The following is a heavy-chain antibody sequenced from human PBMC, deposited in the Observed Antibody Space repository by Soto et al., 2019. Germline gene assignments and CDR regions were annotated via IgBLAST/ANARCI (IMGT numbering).Heavy chain of an antibody. V-gene: IGHV1-8*02. Sequence: ASVKVSCKASGYTFTGYYMHWVRQATGQGLEWMGWMNPNSGNTGYAQKFQGRVTMTRNTSISTAYMELSSLRSEDTAVYYCARGVTGTVYYYYYYGMDVWGQGTTVTVSS. CDR2: MNPNSGNT. CDR1: GYTFTGYY. CDR3: ARGVTGTVYYYYYYGMDV. D-gene: IGHD1-20*01. J-gene: IGHJ6*02.